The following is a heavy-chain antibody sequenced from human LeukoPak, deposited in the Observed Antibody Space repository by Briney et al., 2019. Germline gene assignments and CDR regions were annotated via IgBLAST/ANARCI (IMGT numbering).Heavy chain of an antibody. CDR1: GGSISSYY. J-gene: IGHJ4*02. CDR2: IYTSGST. CDR3: ARDYYDILTGYQPFDY. D-gene: IGHD3-9*01. Sequence: SETLSLTCTVSGGSISSYYWSWIRQPAGKGLEWIGRIYTSGSTNYNPSLKSRVTMSLDTSKNQFSLKLSSVTAADTAVYYCARDYYDILTGYQPFDYWGQGTLVTVSS. V-gene: IGHV4-4*07.